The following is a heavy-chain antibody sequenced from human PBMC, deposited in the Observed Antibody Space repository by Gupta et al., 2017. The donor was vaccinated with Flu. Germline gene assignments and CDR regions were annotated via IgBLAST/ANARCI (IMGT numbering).Heavy chain of an antibody. CDR2: IIPIFGTA. D-gene: IGHD2-15*01. V-gene: IGHV1-69*01. CDR3: ARNVGRGPVVVVVAATNNNWFDP. J-gene: IGHJ5*02. Sequence: QVQLVQSGAEVKKPGSSVKVSCKASGGTFSSYAISWVRQAPGQGLEWMGGIIPIFGTANYAQKFQGRVTITADESTSTAYMELSSLRSEDTAVYYCARNVGRGPVVVVVAATNNNWFDPWGQGTLVTVSS. CDR1: GGTFSSYA.